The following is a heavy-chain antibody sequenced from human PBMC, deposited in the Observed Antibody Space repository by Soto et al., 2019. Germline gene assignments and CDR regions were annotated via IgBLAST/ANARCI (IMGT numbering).Heavy chain of an antibody. CDR2: ISGSGGST. J-gene: IGHJ4*02. D-gene: IGHD3-10*01. CDR3: AKNNYGSGSYYATLDY. CDR1: GFTFSSYA. V-gene: IGHV3-23*01. Sequence: GGSLRLSCAASGFTFSSYAMSWVRQAPGKGLEWVSAISGSGGSTYYADSMKGRFTISRDNSKNTLYLQMNSLRAEDTAVYYCAKNNYGSGSYYATLDYWGQGTLVTVSS.